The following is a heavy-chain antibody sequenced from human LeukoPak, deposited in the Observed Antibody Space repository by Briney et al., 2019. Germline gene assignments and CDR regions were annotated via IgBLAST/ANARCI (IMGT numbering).Heavy chain of an antibody. D-gene: IGHD6-6*01. CDR2: ISGDGSVT. V-gene: IGHV3-74*01. Sequence: GGSLRLSCTASGFTLRNYWMHWVRQVPGKRLVWVSRISGDGSVTNYADSVQGRFTISRDNAKNILYLQINSLRSEETAVYYCARYSSSSGGASYYLDYWGHGTLVTVSS. CDR3: ARYSSSSGGASYYLDY. J-gene: IGHJ4*01. CDR1: GFTLRNYW.